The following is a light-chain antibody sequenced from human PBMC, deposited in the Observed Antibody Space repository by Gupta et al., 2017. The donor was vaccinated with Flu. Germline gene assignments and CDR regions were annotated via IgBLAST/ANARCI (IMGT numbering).Light chain of an antibody. CDR1: SSNIGSNY. V-gene: IGLV1-47*01. Sequence: QSVLTQPPSASGTPGQRVTIFCSGSSSNIGSNYVYWYQQLPGTAPKILIYRNDQRPSGVPDRFSGSKSGTSASLAISGLRSEDEADYYCGAWDDDLSGPNWGFGGGTKLTVL. J-gene: IGLJ3*02. CDR3: GAWDDDLSGPNWG. CDR2: RND.